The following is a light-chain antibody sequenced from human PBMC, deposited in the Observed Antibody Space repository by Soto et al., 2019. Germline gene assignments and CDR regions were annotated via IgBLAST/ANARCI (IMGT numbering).Light chain of an antibody. CDR1: QSISNW. Sequence: IQMTQSPSTLSASVGDRVTITCRASQSISNWLAWYQQKPGKAPKLLIYDASSLESGVPSRFSGSRSGTEFTLTISSLQPADFATYYCQQYNSFSRTFGQGTKVDIK. J-gene: IGKJ1*01. CDR3: QQYNSFSRT. CDR2: DAS. V-gene: IGKV1-5*01.